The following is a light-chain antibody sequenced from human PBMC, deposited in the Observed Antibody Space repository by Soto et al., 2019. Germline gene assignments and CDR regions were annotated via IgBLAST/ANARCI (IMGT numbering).Light chain of an antibody. CDR1: SSNIGGNS. Sequence: QSVLTQPPSASGTPGQRVTISCSGSSSNIGGNSVNWYQHLPGAAPRLLIYSTNKRPSGVPDRISGSKSGTSASLAISGLRSDDEATYYCAAWDDSLSGPVFGGGTKVTVL. CDR3: AAWDDSLSGPV. J-gene: IGLJ2*01. V-gene: IGLV1-47*02. CDR2: STN.